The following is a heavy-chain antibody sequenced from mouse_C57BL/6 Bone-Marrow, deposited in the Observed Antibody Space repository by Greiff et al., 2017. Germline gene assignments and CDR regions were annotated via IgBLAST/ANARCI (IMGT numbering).Heavy chain of an antibody. J-gene: IGHJ2*01. Sequence: VQLQQSGAELVKPGASVKLSCTASGFHIKDYYMHWVKQRTEQGLEWIGRIDPADGETKYAPKFQGKATLTAAPSSNTAYLQLSSLTSEDTAVYYCARSDYDDSGGLDYWGQGTTLTVSA. CDR3: ARSDYDDSGGLDY. D-gene: IGHD2-4*01. CDR2: IDPADGET. CDR1: GFHIKDYY. V-gene: IGHV14-2*01.